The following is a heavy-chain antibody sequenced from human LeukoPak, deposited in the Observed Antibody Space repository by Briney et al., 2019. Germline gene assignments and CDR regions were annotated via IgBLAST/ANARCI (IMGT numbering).Heavy chain of an antibody. CDR3: ARLGVLRGWYSD. CDR1: EFSVGSNY. J-gene: IGHJ4*02. Sequence: GGSLRLSCAASEFSVGSNYMTWVRQAPGKGLEWVSLIYSGGSTYYADSVKGRFTISRDNAKNSLYLQLNSLRAEDTAVYYCARLGVLRGWYSDWGQGTLVTVSS. V-gene: IGHV3-66*04. CDR2: IYSGGST. D-gene: IGHD6-19*01.